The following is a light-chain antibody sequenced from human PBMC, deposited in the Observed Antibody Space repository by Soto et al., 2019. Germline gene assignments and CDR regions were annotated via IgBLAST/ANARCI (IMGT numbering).Light chain of an antibody. CDR1: SSDVGGYNY. V-gene: IGLV2-11*01. Sequence: QSALTQPRSVSGSPGQSVTISCTGTSSDVGGYNYVSWYQQHPGKAPKLMIYDVSKRPSGVPDRFSGSKSGNTAYLTISGLQDEDEADYYCCSYAGSSFWVFGGGTKLTV. J-gene: IGLJ3*02. CDR2: DVS. CDR3: CSYAGSSFWV.